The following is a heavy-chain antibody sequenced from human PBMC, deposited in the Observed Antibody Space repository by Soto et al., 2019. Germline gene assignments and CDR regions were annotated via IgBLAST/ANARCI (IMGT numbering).Heavy chain of an antibody. CDR2: ISYDGSNK. CDR3: AKKLYYYYYYGMDV. J-gene: IGHJ6*02. V-gene: IGHV3-30*18. CDR1: GFTFSSYG. Sequence: PGGSLRLSCAASGFTFSSYGMHWVRQAPGKGLEWVAVISYDGSNKYYADSVKGRFTISRDNSKNTLYLQMNSLRAEDTAVYYCAKKLYYYYYYGMDVWGQGTTVTVSS. D-gene: IGHD5-18*01.